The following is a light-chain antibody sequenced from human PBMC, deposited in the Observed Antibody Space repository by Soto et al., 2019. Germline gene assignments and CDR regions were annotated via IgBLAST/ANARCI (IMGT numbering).Light chain of an antibody. Sequence: QSVLTQPPSASGTPGQRVTISCSGSSSNIGSNTVNWYQQLPGTAPKLLIFINDQRPSGVPDRFSGSKSGTSASLAISGLHSEDVADYYCAAWDDSLSTWVFGGGTKLTVL. CDR1: SSNIGSNT. J-gene: IGLJ3*02. CDR2: IND. CDR3: AAWDDSLSTWV. V-gene: IGLV1-44*01.